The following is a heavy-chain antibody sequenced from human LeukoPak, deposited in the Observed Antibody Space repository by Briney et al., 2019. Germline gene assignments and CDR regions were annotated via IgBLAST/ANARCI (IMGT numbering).Heavy chain of an antibody. CDR3: ASSGGSRYYYGMDV. V-gene: IGHV4-59*01. J-gene: IGHJ6*02. Sequence: SETLSLTCTVSGGSISSYYWSWIRQPPGKGLEWIGYIYYSGSTNYNPSLKSRVTISVDTSKNQFSLKLSSVTAADTAVYYCASSGGSRYYYGMDVWGQGTTVTVSS. CDR1: GGSISSYY. CDR2: IYYSGST. D-gene: IGHD1-26*01.